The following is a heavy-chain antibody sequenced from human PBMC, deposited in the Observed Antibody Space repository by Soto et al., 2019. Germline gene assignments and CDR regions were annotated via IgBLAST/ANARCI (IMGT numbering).Heavy chain of an antibody. J-gene: IGHJ6*02. CDR2: IYSGGST. D-gene: IGHD3-3*01. V-gene: IGHV3-66*01. CDR3: AREQEFLEWFPRESDYYYYGIDV. Sequence: GGSLRLSCAASGFTVSSNYMSWVRQAPGKGLEWVSVIYSGGSTYYADSVKGRFTISRDNSKNTLYLQMNSLRAEDTAVYYCAREQEFLEWFPRESDYYYYGIDVWGQGTTVTVSS. CDR1: GFTVSSNY.